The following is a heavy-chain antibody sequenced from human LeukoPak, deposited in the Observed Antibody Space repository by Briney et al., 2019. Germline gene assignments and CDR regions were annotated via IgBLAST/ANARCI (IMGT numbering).Heavy chain of an antibody. D-gene: IGHD4-17*01. J-gene: IGHJ4*02. CDR1: GFTFSSYS. CDR2: ISSSSSYI. Sequence: GGSLRLSCAASGFTFSSYSMNWVRQAPGKGLEWVSSISSSSSYIYYADSVKGRFTISRDNAKNSLHLQMNSLRAEDTAVYYCAGRRTTVTYFDYWGQGTLVTVSS. V-gene: IGHV3-21*01. CDR3: AGRRTTVTYFDY.